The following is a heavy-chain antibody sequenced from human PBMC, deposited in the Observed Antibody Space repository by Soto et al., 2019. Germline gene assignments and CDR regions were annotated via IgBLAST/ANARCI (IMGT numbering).Heavy chain of an antibody. CDR1: GFTFSSYG. CDR3: ASWQQLVGYYYYYGMDV. J-gene: IGHJ6*02. Sequence: QVQLVESGGGMVQPGRSLRLSCAASGFTFSSYGMHWVRQAPGKGLEWVAVIWYDGSNKYYADSVKGRFTISRDNSKNTLYLQMNSLRAEDTAVYYCASWQQLVGYYYYYGMDVWGQGTTVTVSS. D-gene: IGHD6-13*01. V-gene: IGHV3-33*01. CDR2: IWYDGSNK.